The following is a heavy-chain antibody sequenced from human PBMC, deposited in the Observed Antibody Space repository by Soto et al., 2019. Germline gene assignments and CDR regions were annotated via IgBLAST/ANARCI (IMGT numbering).Heavy chain of an antibody. Sequence: QVQLVQSGAEVKKPGASVKVSCKASGYTFTYFGISWVRQAPGQGLEWMGWINAYNGNTDYAQKLQDRVTMTTDTSTSTAYMELRSLRSDDTAVYSCARAIAGGYGHTTLDDWGQGTLLTVSS. CDR1: GYTFTYFG. V-gene: IGHV1-18*04. J-gene: IGHJ4*02. CDR3: ARAIAGGYGHTTLDD. D-gene: IGHD5-12*01. CDR2: INAYNGNT.